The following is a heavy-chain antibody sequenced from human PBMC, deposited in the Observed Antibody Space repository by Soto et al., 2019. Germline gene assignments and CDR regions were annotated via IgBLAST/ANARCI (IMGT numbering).Heavy chain of an antibody. Sequence: VASVKVSCKASGYTFTSYYIHWVRQAPGQGLEWMGWINPITGGTNYAPKFQGRDTMTRDTSITTAYMELSRLRSDDTAVYYCARNYYDSSDRDYLDYWGQGTPVTVSS. CDR3: ARNYYDSSDRDYLDY. J-gene: IGHJ4*02. D-gene: IGHD3-22*01. V-gene: IGHV1-2*02. CDR2: INPITGGT. CDR1: GYTFTSYY.